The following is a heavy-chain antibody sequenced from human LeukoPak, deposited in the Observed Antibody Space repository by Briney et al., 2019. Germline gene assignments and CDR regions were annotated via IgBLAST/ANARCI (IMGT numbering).Heavy chain of an antibody. V-gene: IGHV3-30*02. D-gene: IGHD1-26*01. J-gene: IGHJ6*03. CDR3: AKGRGWEASYYYYYMDV. CDR1: GFTFSSYG. CDR2: IRYDGSNK. Sequence: GGSLRLSCAASGFTFSSYGMHWVRQAPGKGLEWVAFIRYDGSNKYYTDSVKGRFTISRDNSKNTLYLQMNSLRAEDTAVYYCAKGRGWEASYYYYYMDVWGKGTTVTISS.